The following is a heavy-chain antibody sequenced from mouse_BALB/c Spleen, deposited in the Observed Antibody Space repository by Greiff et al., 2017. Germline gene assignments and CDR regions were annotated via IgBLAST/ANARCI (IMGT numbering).Heavy chain of an antibody. CDR2: IDPANGNT. CDR1: GFNIKDTY. V-gene: IGHV14-3*02. Sequence: EVKLVESGAELVKPGASVKLSCTASGFNIKDTYMHWVKQRPEQGLEWIGRIDPANGNTKYDPKFQGKATITADTSSNTAYLQLSSLTSEDTDVYYCARSGGNYGAYFDYWGQGTTLTVSS. D-gene: IGHD2-1*01. CDR3: ARSGGNYGAYFDY. J-gene: IGHJ2*01.